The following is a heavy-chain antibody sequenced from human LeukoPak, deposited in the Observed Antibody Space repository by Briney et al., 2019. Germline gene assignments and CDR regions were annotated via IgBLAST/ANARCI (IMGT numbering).Heavy chain of an antibody. D-gene: IGHD6-13*01. CDR1: GGSISSGSYY. J-gene: IGHJ4*02. Sequence: SQTLSLTCTVSGGSISSGSYYWSWIRQPAGKGLEWIGRIYSSGSTNYNPSLKSRVTISVDTSKNQFSLKLSPVTAADTAVYYCARDSVAAQTTDYWGQGTLVTVSS. CDR3: ARDSVAAQTTDY. V-gene: IGHV4-61*02. CDR2: IYSSGST.